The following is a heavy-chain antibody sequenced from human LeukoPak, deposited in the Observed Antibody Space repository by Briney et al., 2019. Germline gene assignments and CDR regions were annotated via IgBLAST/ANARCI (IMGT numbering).Heavy chain of an antibody. V-gene: IGHV5-51*01. CDR1: GYSFTSYW. D-gene: IGHD5-24*01. Sequence: GESLKISCKGSGYSFTSYWIGWVRQMPGKGLEWMGIIYPGDSDTRYSPSFQGQVTISADKSISTAYPQWSSLKAADTAMYYCARAPSVEMATIFWFDPWGQGTLVTVSS. J-gene: IGHJ5*02. CDR2: IYPGDSDT. CDR3: ARAPSVEMATIFWFDP.